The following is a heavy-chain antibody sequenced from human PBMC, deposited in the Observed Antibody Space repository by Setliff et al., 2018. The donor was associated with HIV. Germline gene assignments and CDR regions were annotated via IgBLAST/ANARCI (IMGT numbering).Heavy chain of an antibody. J-gene: IGHJ5*02. D-gene: IGHD1-26*01. CDR1: GLIFSDSW. Sequence: GSLRLSFTASGLIFSDSWMTWVRQAPGKWPELVGRIKSKENGGTVEYAAPVKGRFTISRDDSRDTVYLQMNSLKIEDTAVYYCTTRLSGSYIPNWFDPWGQGTLVTVSS. V-gene: IGHV3-15*01. CDR2: IKSKENGGTV. CDR3: TTRLSGSYIPNWFDP.